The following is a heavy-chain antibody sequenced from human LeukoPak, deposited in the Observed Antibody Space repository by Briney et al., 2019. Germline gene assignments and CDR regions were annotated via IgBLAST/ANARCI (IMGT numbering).Heavy chain of an antibody. CDR2: IYYSGST. D-gene: IGHD5-24*01. CDR3: ARDHRGVN. J-gene: IGHJ4*02. V-gene: IGHV4-39*07. Sequence: SETLSLTCTVSGGSISSSSYYWGWIRQPRGKGLERIVSIYYSGSTYYNPSLKSRVTISVDTSKNQFSLKLSSVTAADTAVYYCARDHRGVNWGQGTLVTVSS. CDR1: GGSISSSSYY.